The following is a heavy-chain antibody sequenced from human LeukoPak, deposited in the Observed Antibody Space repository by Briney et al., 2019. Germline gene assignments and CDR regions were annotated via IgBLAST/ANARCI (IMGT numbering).Heavy chain of an antibody. CDR1: GYTFTSYG. D-gene: IGHD6-13*01. Sequence: ASVKVSCKASGYTFTSYGISWVRQAPGQGLEWMGWISAYNGNTNYAQKLQGRVTMTTDTSTSTAYMELRSLRSDDTAVYYCAGVAAPVWMIAAADYYFDYWGQGTLVTVSS. J-gene: IGHJ4*02. CDR3: AGVAAPVWMIAAADYYFDY. V-gene: IGHV1-18*01. CDR2: ISAYNGNT.